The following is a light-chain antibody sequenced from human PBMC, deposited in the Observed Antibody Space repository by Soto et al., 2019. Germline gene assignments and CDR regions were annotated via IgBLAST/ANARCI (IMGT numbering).Light chain of an antibody. CDR1: SSDVGGYNY. J-gene: IGLJ1*01. V-gene: IGLV2-14*01. Sequence: ALTHPASVSGSPGHSITIAFTGTSSDVGGYNYVSWYQQHPGKSPKLMIYEVSNRPSGVSNRFSGSKSGNTASLTISGLQAEDEADYYCSSYTSSSTRVFGTGTKVTVL. CDR3: SSYTSSSTRV. CDR2: EVS.